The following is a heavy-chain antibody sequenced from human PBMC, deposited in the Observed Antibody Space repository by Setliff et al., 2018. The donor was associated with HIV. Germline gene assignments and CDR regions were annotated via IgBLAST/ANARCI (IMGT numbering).Heavy chain of an antibody. D-gene: IGHD4-17*01. J-gene: IGHJ4*02. CDR1: GGSISSYY. Sequence: NPSETLSLTCSVSGGSISSYYWSWIRQPAGKGLEWIGRIYARGGTNFNPSLESRVTMSVDTSMNQFSLKLTSVTAADTAVYYCVGDETTVTFDYWGQGTLVTV. V-gene: IGHV4-4*07. CDR3: VGDETTVTFDY. CDR2: IYARGGT.